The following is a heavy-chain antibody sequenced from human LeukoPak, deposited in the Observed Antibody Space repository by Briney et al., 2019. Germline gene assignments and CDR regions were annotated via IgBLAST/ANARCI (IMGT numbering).Heavy chain of an antibody. J-gene: IGHJ4*02. CDR1: AGIIINNS. V-gene: IGHV3-23*01. CDR3: APRIVAPGN. D-gene: IGHD5-12*01. CDR2: IMGSGGST. Sequence: GCPLLLCAAAAGIIINNSLSRVRHPPRGGREWVIAIMGSGGSTKYEDSGKGRFPLSRQNSKNPLYLQLNRLRAEHTAVYYCAPRIVAPGNRGQGALATVSS.